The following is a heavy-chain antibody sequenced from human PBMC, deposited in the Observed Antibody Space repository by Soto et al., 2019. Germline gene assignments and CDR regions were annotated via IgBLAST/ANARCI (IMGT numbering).Heavy chain of an antibody. V-gene: IGHV3-48*01. D-gene: IGHD2-15*01. J-gene: IGHJ6*03. CDR2: ISTTGSTI. CDR1: GFTFSTYS. CDR3: ARYKGYCSGGSCYYYYYMDV. Sequence: GSLRLSCAASGFTFSTYSMNWVRQAPGKGLEWVSYISTTGSTIYYADSVKGRFTISRDNAKNSLYLQMTSLRAEDTAVYYCARYKGYCSGGSCYYYYYMDVWGKGT.